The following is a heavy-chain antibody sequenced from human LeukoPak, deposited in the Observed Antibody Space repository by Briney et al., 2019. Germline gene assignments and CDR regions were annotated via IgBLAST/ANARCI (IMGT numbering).Heavy chain of an antibody. Sequence: GGSLRLSCAASGFTFSDYWIHWVRQAPGKGLAWVSTIYNTGTTNYADSVKGRFTISRDNSKNTAYLQMNSLRAEDMAIYYCAGYGGFSKWGQGTHVTVSS. CDR1: GFTFSDYW. CDR3: AGYGGFSK. J-gene: IGHJ4*02. V-gene: IGHV3-74*01. D-gene: IGHD4-23*01. CDR2: IYNTGTT.